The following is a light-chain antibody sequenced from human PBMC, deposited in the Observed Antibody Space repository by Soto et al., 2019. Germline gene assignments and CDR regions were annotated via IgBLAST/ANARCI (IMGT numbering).Light chain of an antibody. V-gene: IGKV3-20*01. Sequence: EIVFTQSPGTLSLSPGERATLSCRASQSVSNNYLAWYQQKPGQAPRLLIYGASNRATGIPDRFSGSGSGTDFTLTITRLEAEDFAMYYCQRYDSLRTFGQGTKVDIK. CDR2: GAS. J-gene: IGKJ1*01. CDR3: QRYDSLRT. CDR1: QSVSNNY.